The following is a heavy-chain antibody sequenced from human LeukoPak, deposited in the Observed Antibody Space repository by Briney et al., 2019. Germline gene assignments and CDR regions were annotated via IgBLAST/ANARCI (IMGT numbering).Heavy chain of an antibody. CDR2: ISGSGSNT. CDR1: GFTFSNYA. Sequence: GGSLRLSCAASGFTFSNYAMTWVRQAPGKGLEWVSVISGSGSNTDYADSVKGRFTISRDNSKNTLSLQMNSLRAEDTAVYYCARGGLLSGGSPSPPFDGWGQGTLVTVSS. J-gene: IGHJ4*02. V-gene: IGHV3-23*01. CDR3: ARGGLLSGGSPSPPFDG. D-gene: IGHD2/OR15-2a*01.